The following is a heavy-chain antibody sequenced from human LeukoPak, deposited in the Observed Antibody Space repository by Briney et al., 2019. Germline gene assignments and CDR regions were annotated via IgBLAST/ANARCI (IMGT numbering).Heavy chain of an antibody. CDR2: INEDGSDK. CDR3: ARDTYRFDDY. Sequence: GGSLRVSCAASGFTFSGYCMSWVRQAPGEGLEWVASINEDGSDKYYVDSVKGRFTISRDNAKNSLYLQMNSLRAEDTAVYYCARDTYRFDDYWGQGTLVTVSS. J-gene: IGHJ4*02. CDR1: GFTFSGYC. V-gene: IGHV3-7*01.